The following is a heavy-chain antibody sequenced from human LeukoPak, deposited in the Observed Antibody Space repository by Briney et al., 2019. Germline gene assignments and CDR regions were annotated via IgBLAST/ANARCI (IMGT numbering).Heavy chain of an antibody. CDR1: GGSITSSSHY. D-gene: IGHD5-24*01. J-gene: IGHJ3*02. CDR3: ARGAINDDAFDI. V-gene: IGHV4-39*01. CDR2: IYYSGDT. Sequence: SETLSLTCTVSGGSITSSSHYWGWIRQPPGKGLEWIGSIYYSGDTYYNPSLKSRVTTSVDTSKSQFSLRLSSVTAADTAVYYCARGAINDDAFDIWGQGTMVTVSS.